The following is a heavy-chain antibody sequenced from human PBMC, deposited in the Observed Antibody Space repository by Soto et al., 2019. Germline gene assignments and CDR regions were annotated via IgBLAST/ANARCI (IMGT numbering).Heavy chain of an antibody. J-gene: IGHJ4*02. CDR1: GFTFSSYG. CDR3: AKDHGYCSGGSCSPGYFDY. Sequence: GGSLRLSCAASGFTFSSYGMHWVRQAQGKGLEWVAVISYDGSNKYYADSVKGRFTISRDSSKNTLYLQMNSLRAEDTAVYYCAKDHGYCSGGSCSPGYFDYWGQGTLVTVSS. CDR2: ISYDGSNK. V-gene: IGHV3-30*18. D-gene: IGHD2-15*01.